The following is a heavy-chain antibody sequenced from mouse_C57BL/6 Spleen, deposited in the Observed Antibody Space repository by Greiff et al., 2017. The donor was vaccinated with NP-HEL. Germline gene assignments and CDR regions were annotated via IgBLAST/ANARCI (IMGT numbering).Heavy chain of an antibody. CDR1: GFTFSDAW. CDR2: IRNKANNPAT. V-gene: IGHV6-6*01. D-gene: IGHD3-3*01. CDR3: TRRKGFPGTAMDY. J-gene: IGHJ4*01. Sequence: EVMLVESGGGLVQPGGSMKLSCAASGFTFSDAWMDWVRQSPEKGLEWVAEIRNKANNPATYYAESVKGRFTISRAESKSSVYVQMNSLRAEDTGIYYYTRRKGFPGTAMDYWGQGTSVTVSS.